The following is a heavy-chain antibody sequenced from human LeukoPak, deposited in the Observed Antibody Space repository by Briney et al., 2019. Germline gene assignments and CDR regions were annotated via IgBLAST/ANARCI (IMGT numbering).Heavy chain of an antibody. J-gene: IGHJ5*02. CDR1: GGSISSSYW. D-gene: IGHD2-2*01. CDR3: ARDYCTSTTCPNWFDP. Sequence: SGTLSLTCAVSGGSISSSYWWSWIRQPPGKGLEWIGEIYHSGSTNYNLSPKSRATISVDKSKNQFSLKLNSVTAADTAVYYCARDYCTSTTCPNWFDPWGQGTLVTVSS. V-gene: IGHV4-4*02. CDR2: IYHSGST.